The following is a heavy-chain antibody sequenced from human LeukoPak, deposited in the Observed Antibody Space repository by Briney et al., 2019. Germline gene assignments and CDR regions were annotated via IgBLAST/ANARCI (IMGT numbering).Heavy chain of an antibody. CDR3: AGDFADLGGY. D-gene: IGHD3-16*01. CDR1: GFTFSSYW. J-gene: IGHJ4*02. V-gene: IGHV3-74*01. Sequence: PGGSLRLSCAASGFTFSSYWMHWVRQAPGKGLLWVSHINSDGTSTSYADSVKGRFTISRNNAKSTLYLQMNSLRAEDTAVYYCAGDFADLGGYWGQGTLVTVSS. CDR2: INSDGTST.